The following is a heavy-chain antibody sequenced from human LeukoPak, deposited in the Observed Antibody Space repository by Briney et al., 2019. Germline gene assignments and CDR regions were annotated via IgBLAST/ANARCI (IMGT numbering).Heavy chain of an antibody. Sequence: ASVKVSCKTSGYTFINSYMHWVRQAPGQGLEWMGWISAYNGNTNYAQKLQGRVTMTTDTSTSAAYMELRSLRSDDTAVYYCARDGEVRGVNNPDYWGQGTLVTVSS. CDR2: ISAYNGNT. CDR1: GYTFINSY. J-gene: IGHJ4*02. V-gene: IGHV1-18*04. D-gene: IGHD3-10*01. CDR3: ARDGEVRGVNNPDY.